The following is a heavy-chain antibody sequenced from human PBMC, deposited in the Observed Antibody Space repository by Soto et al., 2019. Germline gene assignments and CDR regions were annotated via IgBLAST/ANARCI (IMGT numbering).Heavy chain of an antibody. D-gene: IGHD2-2*02. CDR2: ISSSGSTI. J-gene: IGHJ5*02. V-gene: IGHV3-11*01. Sequence: KPGGSLRLSCAASGFTFSDYYMSLIRQAPGKGLERVSYISSSGSTIYSADSVKGRFTISRDNAKNSLYLQMNSLRAEDTAVYYCGGYCSSTSCYRGSVYNWFDPWGQGTLVTVSS. CDR1: GFTFSDYY. CDR3: GGYCSSTSCYRGSVYNWFDP.